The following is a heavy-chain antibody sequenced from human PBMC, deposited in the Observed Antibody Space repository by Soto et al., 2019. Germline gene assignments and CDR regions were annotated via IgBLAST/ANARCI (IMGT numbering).Heavy chain of an antibody. J-gene: IGHJ5*02. D-gene: IGHD6-13*01. CDR2: IYHSGST. Sequence: QVQLQESGPGLVKPSGTLSLTCAVSGGSISSTNWWRWVRQPPGKGLEWIGDIYHSGSTNYNPSLKSRVTISVDKSKNQFSLKLSSVTAADTAVYYCARVIATAVHWFDPWGQGTLVTVSS. CDR1: GGSISSTNW. V-gene: IGHV4-4*02. CDR3: ARVIATAVHWFDP.